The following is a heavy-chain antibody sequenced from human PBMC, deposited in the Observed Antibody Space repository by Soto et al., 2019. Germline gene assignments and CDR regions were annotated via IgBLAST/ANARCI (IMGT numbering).Heavy chain of an antibody. CDR1: GFTFSSFA. CDR2: ISSSGETT. V-gene: IGHV3-23*01. J-gene: IGHJ6*02. D-gene: IGHD6-13*01. CDR3: VQDWTGNSCPCMVV. Sequence: EVQLLESGGGLVQPGGSLRLSCAASGFTFSSFAMTWVRQAPGEGLEWVSSISSSGETTYYSDSVKGRFTISRDISKNMVYLQMTSLRAQDTAVYFCVQDWTGNSCPCMVVWGQGTTVTVSS.